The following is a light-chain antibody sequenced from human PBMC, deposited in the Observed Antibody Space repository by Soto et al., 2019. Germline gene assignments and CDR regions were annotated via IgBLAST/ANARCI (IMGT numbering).Light chain of an antibody. Sequence: EIVLTHSPATLALSPWEGATLSCRASQSVSSYLAWYQQKPGQAPRLLIYDAFNRATGVPARFRGSGSGTDFTLTISGLEPEDFSVYYYQQRDKWPITFGQGTRLEIK. CDR1: QSVSSY. CDR3: QQRDKWPIT. V-gene: IGKV3-11*01. J-gene: IGKJ5*01. CDR2: DAF.